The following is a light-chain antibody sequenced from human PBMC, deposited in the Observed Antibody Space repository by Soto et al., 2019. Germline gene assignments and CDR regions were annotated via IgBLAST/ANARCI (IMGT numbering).Light chain of an antibody. J-gene: IGLJ1*01. CDR2: LNSDGSH. V-gene: IGLV4-69*01. Sequence: QLVLTQSPSASASLGASVKLTCTLSSGHSVDAIAWHQQQPEKGPRYLMKLNSDGSHTKGDGIPDRFSGSSSGAERYLTISSLQSEDEADYYCQTWGTGIHVLGTGTKVTVL. CDR1: SGHSVDA. CDR3: QTWGTGIHV.